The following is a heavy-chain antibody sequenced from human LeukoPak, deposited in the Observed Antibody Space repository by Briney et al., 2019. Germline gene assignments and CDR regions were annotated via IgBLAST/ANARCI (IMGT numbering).Heavy chain of an antibody. CDR3: AKDPQWLALYYFDY. D-gene: IGHD6-19*01. CDR2: ISSSSSYI. CDR1: GFTFSSYS. V-gene: IGHV3-21*04. Sequence: GGSLRLSCAASGFTFSSYSMNWVRQAPGKGLEWVSSISSSSSYIYYADSVKGRFTISRDNAKNSLYLQMNSLRAEDTAVYYCAKDPQWLALYYFDYWGQGTLVTVSS. J-gene: IGHJ4*02.